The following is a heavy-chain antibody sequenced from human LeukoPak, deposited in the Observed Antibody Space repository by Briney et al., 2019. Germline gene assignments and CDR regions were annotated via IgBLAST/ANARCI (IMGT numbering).Heavy chain of an antibody. CDR3: ARVSPRGGYGMDV. Sequence: SQTLSLTCAISGDSVSSNSAASNWIRQSSSRGLEWLGRTYYRSKWYNDYAVSVKSRITINPDTSKNQFSLQLNSVTPEDTAVYYCARVSPRGGYGMDVWGQGTTVTVSS. D-gene: IGHD3-10*01. V-gene: IGHV6-1*01. CDR2: TYYRSKWYN. CDR1: GDSVSSNSAA. J-gene: IGHJ6*02.